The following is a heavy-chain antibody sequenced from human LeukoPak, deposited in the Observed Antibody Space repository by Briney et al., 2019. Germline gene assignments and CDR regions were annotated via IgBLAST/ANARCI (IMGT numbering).Heavy chain of an antibody. Sequence: GGSLRLSCAASGFTFSSYAMSWVRQAPGKGLEWVSAISGSGGSTYYADSVKGRFTISRDNSKNTLYLQMNSLRAEDTAVYYCAKDLTRGYPYYYGMDVWGQGTTATVSS. CDR2: ISGSGGST. CDR3: AKDLTRGYPYYYGMDV. V-gene: IGHV3-23*01. CDR1: GFTFSSYA. J-gene: IGHJ6*02. D-gene: IGHD1-1*01.